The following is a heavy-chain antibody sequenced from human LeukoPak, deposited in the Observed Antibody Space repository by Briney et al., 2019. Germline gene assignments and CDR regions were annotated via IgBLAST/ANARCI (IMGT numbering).Heavy chain of an antibody. Sequence: PSETLSLTCTVSGDSISSSSYYWRWLRQPPGKELEWLGSIYYSGSTYYNPSLNSRVTISVDTSKNQFSLKLSSVTAADTAVYYCARDYLGGNPDAFDIWGQGTMVTVSS. CDR3: ARDYLGGNPDAFDI. D-gene: IGHD4-23*01. V-gene: IGHV4-39*07. CDR2: IYYSGST. CDR1: GDSISSSSYY. J-gene: IGHJ3*02.